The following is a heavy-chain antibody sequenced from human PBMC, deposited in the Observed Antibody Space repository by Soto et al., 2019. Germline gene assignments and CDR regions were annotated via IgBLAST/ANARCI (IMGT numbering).Heavy chain of an antibody. CDR1: DGSISSSSYC. V-gene: IGHV4-39*01. CDR3: ARHRASNWFDP. Sequence: SETLCVTCIIPDGSISSSSYCWGWIRQPPGKGLEWIGSIYYSGSTYYNPSLKSRVTISVDTSKNQFSLKLSSVTAADTAVFYCARHRASNWFDPWGQGTMVTVSS. CDR2: IYYSGST. J-gene: IGHJ5*02. D-gene: IGHD5-12*01.